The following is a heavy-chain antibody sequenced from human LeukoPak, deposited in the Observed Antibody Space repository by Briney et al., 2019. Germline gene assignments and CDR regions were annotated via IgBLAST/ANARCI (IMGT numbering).Heavy chain of an antibody. CDR3: ARVVLGAYFDY. J-gene: IGHJ4*02. D-gene: IGHD3-16*01. CDR1: GFTFSSYNM. V-gene: IGHV4-4*02. Sequence: PGGSLRLSCAASGFTFSSYNMNWVRQPPGKGLEWIGEIYHSGSTNYNPSLKSRVTISVDKSKNQFSLKLSSVTAADTAVYYCARVVLGAYFDYWGQGTLVTVSS. CDR2: IYHSGST.